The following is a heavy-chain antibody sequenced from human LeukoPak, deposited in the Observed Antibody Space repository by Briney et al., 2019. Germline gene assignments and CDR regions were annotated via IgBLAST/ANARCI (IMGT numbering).Heavy chain of an antibody. CDR2: IYYSGST. V-gene: IGHV4-59*01. J-gene: IGHJ4*02. CDR1: GGSISSYY. D-gene: IGHD6-13*01. CDR3: ARTWSGGSSWRTFDY. Sequence: PSETLSLTCTVSGGSISSYYWSWIRQPPGKGLEWIGYIYYSGSTNYNTSLKSRVTISVDTSKNQFSLKLSSVTAADTAVYYCARTWSGGSSWRTFDYWGQGTLVTVSS.